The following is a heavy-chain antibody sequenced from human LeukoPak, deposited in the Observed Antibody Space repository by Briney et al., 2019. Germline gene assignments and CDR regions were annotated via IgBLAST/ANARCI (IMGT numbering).Heavy chain of an antibody. D-gene: IGHD1-26*01. V-gene: IGHV3-23*01. Sequence: GGSLRLFCGASGFTFNSCAMSWVRQAPGKGLKSGSAISGSGGSTYYADAVKGRFTISRDNSKNTLYLQMNSLRAEDTAVYYCAKEKPIVGATFFDYWGQGTLVTVSS. CDR1: GFTFNSCA. J-gene: IGHJ4*02. CDR3: AKEKPIVGATFFDY. CDR2: ISGSGGST.